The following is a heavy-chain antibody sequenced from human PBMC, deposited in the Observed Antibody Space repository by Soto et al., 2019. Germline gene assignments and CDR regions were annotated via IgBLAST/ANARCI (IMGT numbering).Heavy chain of an antibody. CDR1: GFTFDSYW. V-gene: IGHV3-7*01. D-gene: IGHD5-12*01. CDR2: IKQDGGQT. CDR3: VRGGNGYENWPPYYYYGMDV. J-gene: IGHJ6*02. Sequence: EVQLVESGGGFVQPGGSLRLSCAASGFTFDSYWMTWVRQAPGKGLEWVAHIKQDGGQTYYVDSVKGRFTISRDNAKTSLYLQMNSLRAEDTSVYFCVRGGNGYENWPPYYYYGMDVWGQGTTVTVSS.